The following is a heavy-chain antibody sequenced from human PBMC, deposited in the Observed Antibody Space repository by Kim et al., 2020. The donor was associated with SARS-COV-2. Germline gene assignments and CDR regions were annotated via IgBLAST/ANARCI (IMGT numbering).Heavy chain of an antibody. D-gene: IGHD6-13*01. CDR3: ARDIEVVAAAGHFDY. CDR1: GFTFSSYA. CDR2: ISYDGSNK. V-gene: IGHV3-30*04. J-gene: IGHJ4*01. Sequence: GGSLRLSCAASGFTFSSYAMHWVRQAPGKGLEWVAVISYDGSNKYYVDSVKGRFTISRDNSKNTLYLQMNSLRAEDTAVYYCARDIEVVAAAGHFDYWG.